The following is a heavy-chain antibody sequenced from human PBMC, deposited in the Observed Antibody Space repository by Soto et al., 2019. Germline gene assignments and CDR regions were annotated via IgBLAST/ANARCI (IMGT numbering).Heavy chain of an antibody. CDR1: GFTLSRFG. J-gene: IGHJ6*01. Sequence: QEQLVESGGGVVQPGRSLRLSCAASGFTLSRFGVHWVRQAPGKGLEWVAVIRHDGSKTSFIDSVKGRFTISRDNHGNEVVLQMDSLRADDTAVYRCARDFITGATYSGPSYYHMDVWGRGTTVTVSS. D-gene: IGHD1-20*01. CDR3: ARDFITGATYSGPSYYHMDV. CDR2: IRHDGSKT. V-gene: IGHV3-33*01.